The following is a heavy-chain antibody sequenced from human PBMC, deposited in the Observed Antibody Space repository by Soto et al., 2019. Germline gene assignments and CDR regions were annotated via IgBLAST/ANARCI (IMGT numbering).Heavy chain of an antibody. V-gene: IGHV4-4*02. D-gene: IGHD1-26*01. CDR1: GGSISSSNW. J-gene: IGHJ3*02. Sequence: SETLSLTCAVSGGSISSSNWWSWVRQPPGKGLEWIGEIYHSGSTNYNPSLKSRVTISVDTSKNQFSLKLSSVTAADTAVYYCARDSGSYIDAFDIWGQGTMVTVSS. CDR3: ARDSGSYIDAFDI. CDR2: IYHSGST.